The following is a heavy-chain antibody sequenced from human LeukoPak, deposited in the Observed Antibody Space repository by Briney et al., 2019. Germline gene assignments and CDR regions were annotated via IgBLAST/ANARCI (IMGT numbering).Heavy chain of an antibody. CDR3: ARRSVVTTVTTYYYYYMDV. D-gene: IGHD2-21*02. CDR2: ISAYNGNT. Sequence: ASVKVSCKASGYTFTSYGISWVRQAPGQGLEWMGWISAYNGNTNYAQKLQGRVTMTTDTSASTAYMELRSLRSDDTAVYYCARRSVVTTVTTYYYYYMDVWGKGTTVTVSS. J-gene: IGHJ6*03. CDR1: GYTFTSYG. V-gene: IGHV1-18*01.